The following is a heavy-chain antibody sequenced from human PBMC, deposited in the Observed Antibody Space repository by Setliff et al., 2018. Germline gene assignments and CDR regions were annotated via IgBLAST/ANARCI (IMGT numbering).Heavy chain of an antibody. V-gene: IGHV1-2*02. D-gene: IGHD2-2*01. CDR2: INPNIGDT. CDR1: AYTFSGYY. Sequence: ASVKVSCKTSAYTFSGYYIHWVRQAPGQGLQWMGWINPNIGDTNYAPKFQGRVTMTRDTSIKTAYLEANGLTSDDTAVYYCSRLVRYCTTTSCQRLSGDEYWGQGTGVTSPQ. J-gene: IGHJ4*02. CDR3: SRLVRYCTTTSCQRLSGDEY.